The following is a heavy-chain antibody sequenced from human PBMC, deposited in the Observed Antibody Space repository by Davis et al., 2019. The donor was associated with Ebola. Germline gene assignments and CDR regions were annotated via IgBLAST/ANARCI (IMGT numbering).Heavy chain of an antibody. CDR2: IYHSGST. J-gene: IGHJ6*02. CDR1: GYSINRGFT. CDR3: AAQLYYYYGMDV. D-gene: IGHD4-11*01. V-gene: IGHV4-38-2*02. Sequence: SETLSLTCTVSGYSINRGFTWGWIRQPPGKGLEWIGSIYHSGSTNYSPSFHGHVTISADKSISTAYLQWSSLKASDTAMYYCAAQLYYYYGMDVWGQGTTVTVSS.